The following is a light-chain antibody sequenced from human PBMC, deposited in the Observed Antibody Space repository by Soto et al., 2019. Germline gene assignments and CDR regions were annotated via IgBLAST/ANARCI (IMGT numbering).Light chain of an antibody. V-gene: IGLV2-14*01. J-gene: IGLJ2*01. CDR3: SSLTTSRGVL. CDR1: SSDVGGSNS. CDR2: DVS. Sequence: QPVLTQPASVSGSPGQSITISCTGTSSDVGGSNSVSWYQQHPGEVPKVMIYDVSNRPSGVSNRFSGSRSGNTASLTISGLQGEDEADYYCSSLTTSRGVLFGGGTKLTVL.